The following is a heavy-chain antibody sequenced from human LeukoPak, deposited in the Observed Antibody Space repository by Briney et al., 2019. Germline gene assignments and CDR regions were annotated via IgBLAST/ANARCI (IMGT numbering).Heavy chain of an antibody. CDR2: ISGSGGST. V-gene: IGHV3-23*01. J-gene: IGHJ4*02. Sequence: GGSLRLSCAASGFTFSTYAMTWVRQAPGKGLEWVSVISGSGGSTYYADSVKGRFTLSRDNSKNTLYLQMNRLTAEAPAVYYCAKSIRRVVVLAPDYWGQGTLVTVSS. CDR1: GFTFSTYA. CDR3: AKSIRRVVVLAPDY. D-gene: IGHD2-15*01.